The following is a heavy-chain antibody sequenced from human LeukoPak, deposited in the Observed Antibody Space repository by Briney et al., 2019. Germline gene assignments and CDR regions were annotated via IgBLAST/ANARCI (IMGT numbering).Heavy chain of an antibody. D-gene: IGHD4-17*01. V-gene: IGHV1-18*01. J-gene: IGHJ4*02. CDR3: ARGYDYGDYVGDFDY. Sequence: GASVKVSCKASGYTFTSYPISWVRQAPGQGLERMGWITTYNGNTHYAQKLQGRVTMTTETSTSTAYMDLRGLRSDDTAVYYCARGYDYGDYVGDFDYWGQGTLVTVSS. CDR2: ITTYNGNT. CDR1: GYTFTSYP.